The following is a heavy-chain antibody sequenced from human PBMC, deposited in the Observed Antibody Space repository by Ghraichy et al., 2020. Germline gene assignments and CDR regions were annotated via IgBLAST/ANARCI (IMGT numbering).Heavy chain of an antibody. V-gene: IGHV4-30-2*01. Sequence: SQTLSPTCAVSGGSISSGGYSWSWIRQPPGKGLEWIGYIYHSGSTYYNPSLKSRVTILVDRSKNQFSLKLSSVTAADTAVYYCARGLGYSSSWYLDYWGQGTLVTVSS. CDR2: IYHSGST. CDR1: GGSISSGGYS. D-gene: IGHD6-13*01. CDR3: ARGLGYSSSWYLDY. J-gene: IGHJ4*02.